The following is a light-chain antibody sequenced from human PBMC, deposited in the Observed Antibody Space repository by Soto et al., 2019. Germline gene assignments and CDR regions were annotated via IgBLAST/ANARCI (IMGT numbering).Light chain of an antibody. CDR1: RRVSSK. J-gene: IGKJ1*01. V-gene: IGKV3-15*01. CDR3: QQYNNWPPWT. Sequence: EIVMTQSPASLSVSPWARATLSCRASRRVSSKLGWYQQRPGQDPRLLIFGASTRATGIPARFSGSGSGTEFTLTISSMQSEDFAVYYCQQYNNWPPWTFGQGTKVDIK. CDR2: GAS.